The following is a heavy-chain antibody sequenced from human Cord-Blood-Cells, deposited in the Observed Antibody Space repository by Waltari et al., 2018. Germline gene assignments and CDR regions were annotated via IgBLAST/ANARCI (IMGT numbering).Heavy chain of an antibody. D-gene: IGHD3-10*01. Sequence: EVQLVESGGGLVKPGGSLRLYCAASGFTFSSYSMNWVRQAPGKGLGWVSSVNWSNSYIYYADSVKGRFTISRDNAKNSLDLQMNSLRAEDTAVYYCARDRGGSRALDYWGQGTLVTVSS. V-gene: IGHV3-21*01. J-gene: IGHJ4*02. CDR3: ARDRGGSRALDY. CDR1: GFTFSSYS. CDR2: VNWSNSYI.